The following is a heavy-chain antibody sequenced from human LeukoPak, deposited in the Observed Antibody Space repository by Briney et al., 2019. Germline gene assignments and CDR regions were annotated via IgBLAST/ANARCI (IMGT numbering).Heavy chain of an antibody. CDR3: ARDKRHSYGRYFDP. D-gene: IGHD5-18*01. CDR1: GDSISTYH. Sequence: SETLSLTCSVSGDSISTYHWNWIRKPPGKGLEWIGYMQSTGNSKYNPSLKNRVNIFIDMSKNQFVLNLRSVTAADTAAYYCARDKRHSYGRYFDPWGQGMLVNVSS. CDR2: MQSTGNS. V-gene: IGHV4-59*01. J-gene: IGHJ4*02.